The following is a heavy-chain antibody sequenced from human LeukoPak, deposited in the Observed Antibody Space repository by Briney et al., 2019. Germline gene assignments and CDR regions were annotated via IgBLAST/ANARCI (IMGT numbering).Heavy chain of an antibody. CDR3: AKDSWIWFGELLGVGGDAFDI. Sequence: GGSLRLSCAASGFTFSSYAMSWVRQAPGKGLEWVSAISGSGGSTYYADSVKGRFTISRDNSKNTPYLQMNSLRAEDTAVYYCAKDSWIWFGELLGVGGDAFDIWGQGTMVTVSS. D-gene: IGHD3-10*01. V-gene: IGHV3-23*01. J-gene: IGHJ3*02. CDR2: ISGSGGST. CDR1: GFTFSSYA.